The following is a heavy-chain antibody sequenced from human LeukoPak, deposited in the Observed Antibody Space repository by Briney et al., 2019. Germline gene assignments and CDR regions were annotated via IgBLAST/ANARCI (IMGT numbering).Heavy chain of an antibody. CDR3: TRNLGMDV. Sequence: GGSLRLSCVASGFTFSTYLMRWVRQAPGQGLVCVSRINGDGSVSTYADSVKGRVTISRDNTKNTLYLQINRLRAEDTGVYYCTRNLGMDVWGQGTTVTVSS. V-gene: IGHV3-74*01. CDR1: GFTFSTYL. CDR2: INGDGSVS. J-gene: IGHJ6*02.